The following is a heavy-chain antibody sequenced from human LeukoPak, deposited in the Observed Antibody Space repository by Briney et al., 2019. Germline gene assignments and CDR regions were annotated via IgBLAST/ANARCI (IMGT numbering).Heavy chain of an antibody. D-gene: IGHD3-10*02. V-gene: IGHV3-7*01. Sequence: GGSLRLSCAASGFTFSNYWMSWVRQAPGKGLEWVANIEEDGSAKYYVDCVKGRFTVSRDNAKNSLFLQMNSLRVEDTAVYYCAELGITMIGGVWGKGTTVTISS. CDR1: GFTFSNYW. J-gene: IGHJ6*04. CDR2: IEEDGSAK. CDR3: AELGITMIGGV.